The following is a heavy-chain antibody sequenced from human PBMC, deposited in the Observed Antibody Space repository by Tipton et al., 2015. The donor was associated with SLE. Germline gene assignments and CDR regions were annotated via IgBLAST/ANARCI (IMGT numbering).Heavy chain of an antibody. CDR2: LYGSGDT. Sequence: TLSLTCTVSGDSVTGDTYYWSWIRQPAGKELEWIGRLYGSGDTNYNPSFSSRVTISVDTSKNQFSLRFNSVTAADTAVYYCARAVVPSHYAFHIWGQGTMVTVSS. V-gene: IGHV4-61*02. J-gene: IGHJ3*02. D-gene: IGHD4-23*01. CDR1: GDSVTGDTYY. CDR3: ARAVVPSHYAFHI.